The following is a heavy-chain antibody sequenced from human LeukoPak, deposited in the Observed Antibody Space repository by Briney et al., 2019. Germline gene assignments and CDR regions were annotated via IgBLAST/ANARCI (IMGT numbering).Heavy chain of an antibody. V-gene: IGHV3-23*01. CDR1: GFTFSSYA. CDR2: ISGSGGST. J-gene: IGHJ6*02. Sequence: GGSLRLSCAASGFTFSSYAMSWVRPAPGKGLEWVSAISGSGGSTYYADSVKGRFTISRDNSKNTLYLQMNSLRAADTAVYYCAKDLGRIQTYGMDVWGQGTTVTVSS. CDR3: AKDLGRIQTYGMDV.